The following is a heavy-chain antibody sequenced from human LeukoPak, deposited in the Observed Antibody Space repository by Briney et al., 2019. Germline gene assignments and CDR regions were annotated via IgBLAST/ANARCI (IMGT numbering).Heavy chain of an antibody. CDR2: IIPIFGTA. V-gene: IGHV1-69*13. J-gene: IGHJ4*02. CDR1: GGTFSSYA. D-gene: IGHD5-18*01. CDR3: ARALRGYSYGYRFDY. Sequence: ASVKVSCKASGGTFSSYAISWVRQAPGQGLEWMGRIIPIFGTANYAQKFQGRVTITPDESTSTAYMELSSLRSEDTAVYYCARALRGYSYGYRFDYWGQGTLVTVSS.